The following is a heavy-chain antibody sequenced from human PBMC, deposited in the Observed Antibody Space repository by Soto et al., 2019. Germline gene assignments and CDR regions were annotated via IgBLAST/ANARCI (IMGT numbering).Heavy chain of an antibody. CDR1: GYTFNSYA. CDR2: INAGNGNT. V-gene: IGHV1-3*01. J-gene: IGHJ3*02. CDR3: ARSPHCSSTSCYANAFDI. Sequence: QVQLVQSGAEVKKPGASVKVSCKASGYTFNSYAMHWVRQAPGQRLEWMGWINAGNGNTKYSQKFQGRVTITRDTSASTAYMELSSLRSEDTAVYYCARSPHCSSTSCYANAFDIWGQGTMVTVSS. D-gene: IGHD2-2*01.